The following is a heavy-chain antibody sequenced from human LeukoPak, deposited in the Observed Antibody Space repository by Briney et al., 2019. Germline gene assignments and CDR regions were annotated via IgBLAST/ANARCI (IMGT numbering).Heavy chain of an antibody. CDR3: ASHYGDYGPYGMDV. Sequence: ASVKVSCKASGYTFTGYYMHWVRQAPGQGLEWMGWINPNSGGTNCAQKFQGRVTMTRDTSISTAYMELSRLRSDDTAVYYCASHYGDYGPYGMDVWGQGTMVTVSS. J-gene: IGHJ6*02. CDR1: GYTFTGYY. CDR2: INPNSGGT. D-gene: IGHD4-17*01. V-gene: IGHV1-2*02.